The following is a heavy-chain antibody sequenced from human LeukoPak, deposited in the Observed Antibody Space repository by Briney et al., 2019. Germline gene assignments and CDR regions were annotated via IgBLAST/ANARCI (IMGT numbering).Heavy chain of an antibody. CDR3: ARDRGIVVPAAMGRNGWFDP. V-gene: IGHV1-69*04. D-gene: IGHD2-2*01. CDR1: GGTFSSYA. Sequence: RASVKVSCKASGGTFSSYAISWVRQAPGQGLEWMGRIIPILGIANYAQKFQGRVTITADKSTSTAYMELSSLRSEDTAVYYCARDRGIVVPAAMGRNGWFDPWGQGTLVTVSS. CDR2: IIPILGIA. J-gene: IGHJ5*02.